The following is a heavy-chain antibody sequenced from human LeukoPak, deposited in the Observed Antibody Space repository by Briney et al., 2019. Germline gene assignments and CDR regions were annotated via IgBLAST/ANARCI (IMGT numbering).Heavy chain of an antibody. CDR2: ISYDGNAK. CDR1: GFTFRGYG. J-gene: IGHJ5*02. D-gene: IGHD5-18*01. V-gene: IGHV3-30*03. Sequence: GGSLRLSCEASGFTFRGYGMPWVRQSPGEGLEWVAVISYDGNAKAFADSVKGRFIISRDNPKNTLFLQMNSLRPEDTGLYYCARDRHSYGFTLAAWGQGTPVIVSS. CDR3: ARDRHSYGFTLAA.